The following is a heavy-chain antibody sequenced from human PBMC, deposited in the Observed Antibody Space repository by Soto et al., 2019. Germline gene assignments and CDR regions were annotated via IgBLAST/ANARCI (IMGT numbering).Heavy chain of an antibody. D-gene: IGHD1-1*01. V-gene: IGHV4-4*07. Sequence: SETLCLTCTVFGASISGFYWSWIRKSAGKGLEWIGRIYATGTTEYNPSLKSRVMMSVDTSKKQFSLKLRSVSAADTAVYYCVRDGTKTLRDWFDPWGQGIAVTVS. CDR2: IYATGTT. CDR3: VRDGTKTLRDWFDP. CDR1: GASISGFY. J-gene: IGHJ5*02.